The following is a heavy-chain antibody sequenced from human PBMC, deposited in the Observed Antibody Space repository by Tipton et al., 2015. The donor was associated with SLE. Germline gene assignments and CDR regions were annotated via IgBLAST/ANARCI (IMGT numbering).Heavy chain of an antibody. CDR1: AYSISSSNW. D-gene: IGHD2-21*02. CDR2: IYYSGSI. V-gene: IGHV4-28*02. Sequence: TLSLTCTVSAYSISSSNWWGWIRQPPGKGLEWIGYIYYSGSIYYNPSLKSRVTISVDTSKNQFSLKLSSVTAADTAVYYCALQIVVVTAKWDYWGQGTLVTVSS. J-gene: IGHJ4*02. CDR3: ALQIVVVTAKWDY.